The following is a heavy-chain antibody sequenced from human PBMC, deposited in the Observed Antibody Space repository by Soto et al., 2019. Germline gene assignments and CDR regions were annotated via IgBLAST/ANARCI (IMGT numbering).Heavy chain of an antibody. CDR2: IIPIFGTA. J-gene: IGHJ2*01. CDR1: EDTFRNYA. V-gene: IGHV1-69*06. CDR3: ASTKYDSSAYYYWYLGL. D-gene: IGHD3-22*01. Sequence: QVQLLQSGTEVKRPGSSVKVSCKTSEDTFRNYAISWVRQAPGQGLEWMGGIIPIFGTANYAQKFQGRVTITADTSANTVYLELSSLRSEDTAVYYCASTKYDSSAYYYWYLGLWGRGTLVTVSS.